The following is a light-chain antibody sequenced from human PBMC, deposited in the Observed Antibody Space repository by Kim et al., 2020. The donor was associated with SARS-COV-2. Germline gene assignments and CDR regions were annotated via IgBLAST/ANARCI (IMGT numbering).Light chain of an antibody. CDR1: QGISTN. CDR3: QQYNSHPIT. Sequence: DIQMTQSPSSLSASLGDRVTITCRASQGISTNVAWFQQKPGKAPKSLIYGASTLQGGVPSRFSGSGSGREFILTISSLQPDDFAIYFCQQYNSHPITFGQGTRLEIK. J-gene: IGKJ5*01. V-gene: IGKV1-16*01. CDR2: GAS.